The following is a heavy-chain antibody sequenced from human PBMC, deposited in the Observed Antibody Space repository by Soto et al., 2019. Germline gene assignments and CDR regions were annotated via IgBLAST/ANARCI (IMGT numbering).Heavy chain of an antibody. CDR3: ARDYFAGGSGSYLWNTIMNY. D-gene: IGHD3-10*01. Sequence: GGSLRLSCAASGFTFSSYSMNWVRQAPGKGLEWVSSISSSSSYIYYADSVKGRFTISRDNAKNSLYLQMNSLRAEDTAVYYCARDYFAGGSGSYLWNTIMNYWGQGTLVTVSS. J-gene: IGHJ4*02. CDR2: ISSSSSYI. V-gene: IGHV3-21*01. CDR1: GFTFSSYS.